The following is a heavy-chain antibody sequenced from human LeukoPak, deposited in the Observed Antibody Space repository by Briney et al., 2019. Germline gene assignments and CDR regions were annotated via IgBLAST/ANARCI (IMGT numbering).Heavy chain of an antibody. J-gene: IGHJ4*02. CDR3: AREGDMATVTAFDY. D-gene: IGHD5-24*01. CDR2: ISYDGRNK. Sequence: GGSLRLSCAASGFTFSSNAMHWVRQAPGKGLEWVTFISYDGRNKWYADSVKGRFTISRDNSKNTLYLQMNSLRAEDTAIYYCAREGDMATVTAFDYWGQGTLVTVSS. CDR1: GFTFSSNA. V-gene: IGHV3-30*01.